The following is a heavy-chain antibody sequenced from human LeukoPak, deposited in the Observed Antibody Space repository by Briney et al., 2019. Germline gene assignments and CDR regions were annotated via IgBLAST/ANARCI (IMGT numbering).Heavy chain of an antibody. CDR3: AREPFWSGYYSNLHFDY. J-gene: IGHJ4*02. Sequence: GGSLRLSCAGSGFTFSNSWMGWVRQAPGKGLEWVSSISSSSKYIYYADSVKGRFTISRDNAKNSLYLQMNSLRAEDTAVYYCAREPFWSGYYSNLHFDYWGQGTLVTVSS. V-gene: IGHV3-21*01. CDR2: ISSSSKYI. D-gene: IGHD3-3*01. CDR1: GFTFSNSW.